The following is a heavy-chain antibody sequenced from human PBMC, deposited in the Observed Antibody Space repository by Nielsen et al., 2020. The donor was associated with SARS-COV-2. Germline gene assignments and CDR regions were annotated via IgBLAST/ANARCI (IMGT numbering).Heavy chain of an antibody. J-gene: IGHJ4*02. V-gene: IGHV4-39*07. CDR3: ARASWLRAQLDY. CDR2: IYYSGST. D-gene: IGHD5-12*01. CDR1: GGSISSSGYY. Sequence: SETLSLTCTVSGGSISSSGYYWGWIRQPPGKGLEWIGSIYYSGSTYYNPSLKSRVTISVDTSKNQFSLKLSSVTAADTAVYYCARASWLRAQLDYWGQGTLVTVSS.